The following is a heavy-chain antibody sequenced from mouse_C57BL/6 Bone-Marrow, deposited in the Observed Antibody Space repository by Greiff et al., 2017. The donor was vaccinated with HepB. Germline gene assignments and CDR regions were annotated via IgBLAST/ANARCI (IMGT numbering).Heavy chain of an antibody. CDR2: IWSGGST. Sequence: VQGVESGPGLVQPSQSLSITCTVSGFSFTSYGVHWVRQSPGEGLEWLGVIWSGGSTAYNAAFISRLSISKDNATSQVFFKMNSPQADDTAIYYCAAAYYRGYYAMDYGGQGTSVTVSS. V-gene: IGHV2-2*01. CDR3: AAAYYRGYYAMDY. J-gene: IGHJ4*01. CDR1: GFSFTSYG. D-gene: IGHD2-12*01.